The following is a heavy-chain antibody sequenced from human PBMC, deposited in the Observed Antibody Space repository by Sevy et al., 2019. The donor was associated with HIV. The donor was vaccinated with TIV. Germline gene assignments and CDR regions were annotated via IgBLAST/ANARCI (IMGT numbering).Heavy chain of an antibody. J-gene: IGHJ4*02. CDR1: GFTFSSYV. D-gene: IGHD2-21*02. V-gene: IGHV3-33*08. CDR3: ARGGGYCGGDCYSIDY. Sequence: GGSLRLSCAASGFTFSSYVMHWVRQAPGKGLEWVALIWYDGTIKYYADSVKGRFTISRDNSKDTLFLQMNSLTTEDTAGYYCARGGGYCGGDCYSIDYWGQGALVTVSS. CDR2: IWYDGTIK.